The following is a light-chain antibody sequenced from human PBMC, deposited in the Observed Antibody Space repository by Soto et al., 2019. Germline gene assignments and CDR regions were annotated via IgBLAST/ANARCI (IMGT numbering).Light chain of an antibody. V-gene: IGKV1-16*02. CDR3: QQLNSHPRT. CDR1: QDIRYH. Sequence: DIQMTQSPSTLSASVGDRVTITCRASQDIRYHLAWFQQKPGRAPKSLIYAASNLQSGVPSKFSGSGSGTDFTLTISSLQPEDFATYYCQQLNSHPRTFGQGTKLEIK. J-gene: IGKJ2*01. CDR2: AAS.